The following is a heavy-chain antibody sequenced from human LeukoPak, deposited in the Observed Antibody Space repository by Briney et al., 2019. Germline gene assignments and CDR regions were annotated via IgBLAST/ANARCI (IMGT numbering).Heavy chain of an antibody. Sequence: ASVKVSCKASGYTFTSYDINWVRQATGQGLEWMGWMNPNSGNTGYAQKFQGRVTITRNTSISTAYMELSSLRSEDTAVYYCATVPYQLLPLGYFDLWGRGTLVTVSS. D-gene: IGHD2-2*01. CDR1: GYTFTSYD. V-gene: IGHV1-8*03. J-gene: IGHJ2*01. CDR2: MNPNSGNT. CDR3: ATVPYQLLPLGYFDL.